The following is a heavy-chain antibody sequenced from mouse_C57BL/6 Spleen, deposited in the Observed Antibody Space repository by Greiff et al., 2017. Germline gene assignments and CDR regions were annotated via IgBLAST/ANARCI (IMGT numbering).Heavy chain of an antibody. Sequence: EVKLVESGGGLVKPGGSLKLSCAASGFTFSDYGMHWVRQAPEKGLEWVAYISSGSSTIYYADTVKGRFTISRDNAKNTLFLQMTSLRSKDTAMYYCARRGGSSYNYAMDYWGQGTSVTVSS. D-gene: IGHD1-1*01. V-gene: IGHV5-17*01. J-gene: IGHJ4*01. CDR1: GFTFSDYG. CDR3: ARRGGSSYNYAMDY. CDR2: ISSGSSTI.